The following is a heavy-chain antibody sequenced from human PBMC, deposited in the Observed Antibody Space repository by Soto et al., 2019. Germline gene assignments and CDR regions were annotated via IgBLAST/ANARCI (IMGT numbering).Heavy chain of an antibody. CDR2: ISYDGSNK. D-gene: IGHD6-13*01. Sequence: PGGSLRLSCAASGFTFSSYGMHWVRQAPGKGLEWVAVISYDGSNKYYADSVKGRFTISRDNSKNTLYLQMNSLRAEDTAVYYCASSSWFDYWXQGTLVTVSS. J-gene: IGHJ4*02. V-gene: IGHV3-30*03. CDR3: ASSSWFDY. CDR1: GFTFSSYG.